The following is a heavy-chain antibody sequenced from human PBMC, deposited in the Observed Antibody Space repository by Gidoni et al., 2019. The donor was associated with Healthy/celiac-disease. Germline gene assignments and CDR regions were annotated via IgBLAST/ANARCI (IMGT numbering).Heavy chain of an antibody. Sequence: QAQLVESGGGVVQPGRSLRLSCEASGLNFSSDGMHWVRQAPGKGLEWVAVKWYDGSNKYDAYSVRGRFTISRDNSKNTLYLQMNSLRAEDTAVYYCARGGPFWGSYGMDDYWGQGTLVTVSS. V-gene: IGHV3-33*01. CDR3: ARGGPFWGSYGMDDY. CDR1: GLNFSSDG. CDR2: KWYDGSNK. D-gene: IGHD3-16*01. J-gene: IGHJ4*02.